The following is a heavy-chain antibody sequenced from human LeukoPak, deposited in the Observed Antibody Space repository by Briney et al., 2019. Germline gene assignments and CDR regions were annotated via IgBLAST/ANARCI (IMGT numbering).Heavy chain of an antibody. CDR1: GYTFTSYA. Sequence: ASVKVSCKASGYTFTSYAMHWVRQAPGQRLEWMGWINAGNGNTKYSQKFQGRVTITRDTSASTAYMELSSLRSEDTAVYYCARDHSGYTIFLDYWAREPWSPSPQ. V-gene: IGHV1-3*01. CDR3: ARDHSGYTIFLDY. D-gene: IGHD5-12*01. J-gene: IGHJ4*02. CDR2: INAGNGNT.